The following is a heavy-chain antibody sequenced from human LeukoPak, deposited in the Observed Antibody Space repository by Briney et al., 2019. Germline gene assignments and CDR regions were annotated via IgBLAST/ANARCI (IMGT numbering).Heavy chain of an antibody. Sequence: GESLKISCKGSGYSFTSYWIGWVRQMPGKGLEWMGIIYPGESDTRYSPSFQGQVTISADKSISTAYLQWSSLKASDTAMYYCARFGDYDSSGYYYPLWVNDAFDIWGQGTMVTVSS. J-gene: IGHJ3*02. CDR1: GYSFTSYW. CDR3: ARFGDYDSSGYYYPLWVNDAFDI. D-gene: IGHD3-22*01. V-gene: IGHV5-51*01. CDR2: IYPGESDT.